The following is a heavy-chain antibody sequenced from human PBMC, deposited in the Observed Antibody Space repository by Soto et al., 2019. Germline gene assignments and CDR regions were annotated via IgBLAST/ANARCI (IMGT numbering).Heavy chain of an antibody. CDR1: GGSVTNSSYY. Sequence: NPSETLSLTCTVSGGSVTNSSYYWGWIRQSPGKGLEWIGNVYYRGSSNSNPSVKSRVTISVDTSKNQFSLKLSSVTASDTAVYYCARVRSQGNWFDPWGKGTLVTVSS. CDR2: VYYRGSS. CDR3: ARVRSQGNWFDP. V-gene: IGHV4-39*07. J-gene: IGHJ5*02.